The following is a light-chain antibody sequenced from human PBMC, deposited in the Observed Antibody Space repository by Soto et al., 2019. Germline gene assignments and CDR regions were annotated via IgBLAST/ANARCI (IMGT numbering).Light chain of an antibody. CDR1: QSVSTY. Sequence: EIVLTQSPATLSVSPGERATLSCRASQSVSTYLAWYQQKPGQAPRLLIYDASNRATGIPARFSGSGSGTDFTLTISSLEPEDFAVYYCQQRSNLPPTFGQGTRLEIK. CDR3: QQRSNLPPT. V-gene: IGKV3-11*01. CDR2: DAS. J-gene: IGKJ5*01.